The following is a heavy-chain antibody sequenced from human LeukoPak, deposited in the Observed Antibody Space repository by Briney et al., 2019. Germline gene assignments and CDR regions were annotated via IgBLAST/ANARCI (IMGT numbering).Heavy chain of an antibody. CDR2: IYTSGST. CDR3: ARDAYDFWSGYGSPNRFDP. V-gene: IGHV4-4*07. J-gene: IGHJ5*02. CDR1: GGSISSYY. D-gene: IGHD3-3*01. Sequence: SETLSLTCTVSGGSISSYYGSWIRQPAGKGLEWIGRIYTSGSTNYNPSLKSRVTMSVDTSKNQFSLKLSSVTAADTAVYYCARDAYDFWSGYGSPNRFDPWGQGTLVTVSS.